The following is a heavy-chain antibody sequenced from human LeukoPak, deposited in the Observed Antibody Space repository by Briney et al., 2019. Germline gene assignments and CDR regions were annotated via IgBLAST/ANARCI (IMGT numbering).Heavy chain of an antibody. D-gene: IGHD3-10*01. V-gene: IGHV4-59*01. CDR3: ASLMVQGDYNFDY. CDR1: GASINSYY. CDR2: GHYTGNT. Sequence: SETLSLTCTVSGASINSYYWNWIRQPPGKGLEWIGYGHYTGNTFRNPSLNSRVAFSVDTSKNRFSLKLTSVTAADTAVYYCASLMVQGDYNFDYWGQGTLVTVSS. J-gene: IGHJ4*02.